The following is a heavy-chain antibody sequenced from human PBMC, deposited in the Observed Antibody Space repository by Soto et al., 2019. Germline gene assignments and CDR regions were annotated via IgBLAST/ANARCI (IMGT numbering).Heavy chain of an antibody. J-gene: IGHJ4*02. Sequence: SVKVSCKASGGTFSSYISWVRQAPGQGLEWMGRIIPILGIANYAQKFQGRVTITADKSTSTAYMELSSLRSEDTAVYYCARFFYYDSSGYPVDYCGQVTLVTVSS. CDR2: IIPILGIA. V-gene: IGHV1-69*02. D-gene: IGHD3-22*01. CDR3: ARFFYYDSSGYPVDY. CDR1: GGTFSSY.